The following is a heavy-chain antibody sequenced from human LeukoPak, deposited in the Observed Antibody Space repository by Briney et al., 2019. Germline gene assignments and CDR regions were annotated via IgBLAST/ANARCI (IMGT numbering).Heavy chain of an antibody. Sequence: PGGSLRLSCAASGFTFSSYAMSWVRQAPGKGLEWVSAISGSGGSTYYADSVKGRFTISRENSKNTLYLQMNSLRADDTAVYYCAKGGQYDFWRGPDYWGQGTLVTVSS. V-gene: IGHV3-23*01. J-gene: IGHJ4*02. D-gene: IGHD3-3*01. CDR3: AKGGQYDFWRGPDY. CDR1: GFTFSSYA. CDR2: ISGSGGST.